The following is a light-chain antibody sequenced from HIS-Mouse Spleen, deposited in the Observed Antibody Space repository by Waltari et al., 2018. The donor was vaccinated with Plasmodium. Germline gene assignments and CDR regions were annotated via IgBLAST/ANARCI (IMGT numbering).Light chain of an antibody. Sequence: AIQLTQSPSSLSASVGDRVTITCRASQGISSALAWYPQKPGKAPKLLIYDASSLESGVPSRFSGSGSGTDFTLTISSLQPEDFATYYCQQFNSYPPPFGQGTRLEIK. V-gene: IGKV1-13*02. CDR3: QQFNSYPPP. J-gene: IGKJ5*01. CDR2: DAS. CDR1: QGISSA.